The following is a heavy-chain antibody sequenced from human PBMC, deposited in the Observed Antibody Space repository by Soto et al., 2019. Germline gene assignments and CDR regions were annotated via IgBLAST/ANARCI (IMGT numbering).Heavy chain of an antibody. V-gene: IGHV6-1*01. CDR3: ARDLGDVLRYFDWLSNWFDP. J-gene: IGHJ5*02. CDR2: TYYRSKWYN. CDR1: GDSVSSNSAA. D-gene: IGHD3-9*01. Sequence: QSQTLSLPCAISGDSVSSNSAAWNWIRQSPSRGLEWLGRTYYRSKWYNDYAVSVKSRITINPDTSKNQFSLQLNSVTPEDTAVYYCARDLGDVLRYFDWLSNWFDPWGQGTLVTVSS.